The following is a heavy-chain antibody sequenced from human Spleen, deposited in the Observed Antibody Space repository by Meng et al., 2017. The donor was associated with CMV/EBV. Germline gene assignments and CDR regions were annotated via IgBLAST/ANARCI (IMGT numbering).Heavy chain of an antibody. CDR2: ISYDGSNK. J-gene: IGHJ4*02. CDR1: GFVVNDYR. Sequence: GGSLRLSCAVSGFVVNDYRMRWVRQAPGKGLEWVAVISYDGSNKYYADSVKGRFTISRDNSKNTLYLQMNTLRAEDTAIYYCATLGKRGHRGYLYSFDYWGQGTLVTVSS. D-gene: IGHD5-12*01. V-gene: IGHV3-30-3*01. CDR3: ATLGKRGHRGYLYSFDY.